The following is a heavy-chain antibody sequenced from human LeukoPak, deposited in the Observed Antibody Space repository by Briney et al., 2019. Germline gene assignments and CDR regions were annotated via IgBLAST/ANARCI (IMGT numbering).Heavy chain of an antibody. J-gene: IGHJ4*02. CDR3: ARGLRTKYYFDY. CDR2: IYTGGST. CDR1: GFTVSYNY. Sequence: GGSLRLSCAPSGFTVSYNYVNWVRQAPGKGLEWVSVIYTGGSTYYADSVKGRFTISRDNSKNTVYLQIDSLRAEDTAVYYCARGLRTKYYFDYWGQGTLVTVSS. V-gene: IGHV3-66*01.